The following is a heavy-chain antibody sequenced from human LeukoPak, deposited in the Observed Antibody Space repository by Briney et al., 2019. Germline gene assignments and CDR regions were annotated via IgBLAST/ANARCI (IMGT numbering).Heavy chain of an antibody. V-gene: IGHV3-30*04. CDR1: GFTFSGYA. J-gene: IGHJ4*02. CDR2: ISTDGNDK. D-gene: IGHD5/OR15-5a*01. Sequence: GGSLRLSCAASGFTFSGYAMHWVRQAPGKGLEWLTVISTDGNDKHYADSVKGRFTVSRDNSKNTLSLQMNNLRTEDTAVYYCAKDKSVSADYYFDYWGQGTLVTVSS. CDR3: AKDKSVSADYYFDY.